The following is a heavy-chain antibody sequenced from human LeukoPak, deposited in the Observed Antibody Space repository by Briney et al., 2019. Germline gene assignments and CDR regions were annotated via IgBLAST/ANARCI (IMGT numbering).Heavy chain of an antibody. V-gene: IGHV3-23*01. D-gene: IGHD5-18*01. J-gene: IGHJ3*02. CDR3: GKSSSSYGNDALDI. Sequence: PGGSLRLSCAASGFTFYAFAMHWVRPAPGKGLGWVSVIRGGGAVAFYADSVKGRFTISRDNSRNTLYLHMNSLTADDTAVYYCGKSSSSYGNDALDIWGQGTMVTVSS. CDR1: GFTFYAFA. CDR2: IRGGGAVA.